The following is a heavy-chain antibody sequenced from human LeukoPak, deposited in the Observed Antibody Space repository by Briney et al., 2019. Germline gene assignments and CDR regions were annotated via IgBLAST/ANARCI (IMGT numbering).Heavy chain of an antibody. CDR3: ARGKGRAAAEGVDY. D-gene: IGHD6-13*01. V-gene: IGHV3-21*01. CDR2: ISSSSSYI. CDR1: GFTFSSYS. Sequence: GGSLRLSCAASGFTFSSYSMNWVRQAPGKGLEWVSSISSSSSYIYYADSVKGRFTISRDNAKNSLYLQMNSLRAEDTAVYYCARGKGRAAAEGVDYWGRGTLVTVSS. J-gene: IGHJ4*02.